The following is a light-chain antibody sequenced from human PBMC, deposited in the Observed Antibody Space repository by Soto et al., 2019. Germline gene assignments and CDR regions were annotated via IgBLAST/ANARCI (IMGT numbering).Light chain of an antibody. V-gene: IGKV1-39*01. J-gene: IGKJ4*01. CDR3: QQSYSTLT. CDR2: AAS. Sequence: DIQRTQSPSTLSASIGDRVTITCRASQSISGRLAWYQQKPGKAPKLLIYAASSLQSGVPSRFSGSGSGTDFTLTISSLQPEDFATYYCQQSYSTLTFGGGTMVDIK. CDR1: QSISGR.